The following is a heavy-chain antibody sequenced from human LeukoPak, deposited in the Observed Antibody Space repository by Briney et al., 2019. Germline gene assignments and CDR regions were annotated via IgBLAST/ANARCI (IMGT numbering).Heavy chain of an antibody. CDR2: IKEDGTET. Sequence: PGGSLRLSCAASGFMFSSNWMSWVRLAPGKGLERVANIKEDGTETYYVDSVKGRFTISRDNAKNSLYLQMNSLRVEDTAVYYCAIPPEWEMGFDYWGQGTLVTVSS. D-gene: IGHD1-26*01. CDR1: GFMFSSNW. V-gene: IGHV3-7*03. J-gene: IGHJ4*02. CDR3: AIPPEWEMGFDY.